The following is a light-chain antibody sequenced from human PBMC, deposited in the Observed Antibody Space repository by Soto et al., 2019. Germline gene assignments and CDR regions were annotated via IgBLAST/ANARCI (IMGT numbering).Light chain of an antibody. J-gene: IGKJ2*01. CDR2: GAS. Sequence: EIVMTQSPATLSVSPGERATVSCRASQSVSSNLAWYQQKPGQAPRLLIYGASTRATGIPARFSGSGSGTEFTLTIGSLQSEDFAVYYCQQYNNWPRTFGRGPSWRSN. CDR1: QSVSSN. V-gene: IGKV3-15*01. CDR3: QQYNNWPRT.